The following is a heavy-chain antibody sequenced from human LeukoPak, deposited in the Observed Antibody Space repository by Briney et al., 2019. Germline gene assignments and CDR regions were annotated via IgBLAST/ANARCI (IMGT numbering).Heavy chain of an antibody. CDR1: GFTFSNAW. CDR2: MSISTSTFI. J-gene: IGHJ4*02. D-gene: IGHD6-19*01. Sequence: GGSLRLSCAASGFTFSNAWMSWVRQAPGKGLEWVSSMSISTSTFIYYADSVKGRFTISRDNAKNTLYLQMNSLRAEDTAVYYCARADRDSDWYIDDCWGQGTLVTVSS. V-gene: IGHV3-21*01. CDR3: ARADRDSDWYIDDC.